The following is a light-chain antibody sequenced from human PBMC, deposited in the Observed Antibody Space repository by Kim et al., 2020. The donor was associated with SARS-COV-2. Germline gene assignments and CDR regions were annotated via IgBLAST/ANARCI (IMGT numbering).Light chain of an antibody. CDR1: QRVSSSY. CDR2: GAA. V-gene: IGKV3-20*01. J-gene: IGKJ4*01. Sequence: SAGERATPACRASQRVSSSYGAWYQQKRGQAPRLIIDGAARRATGIPDRVRGRGSGTDFTLTISRLKPEDFAVYYCQQYGSSPLTFGGGTKVDIK. CDR3: QQYGSSPLT.